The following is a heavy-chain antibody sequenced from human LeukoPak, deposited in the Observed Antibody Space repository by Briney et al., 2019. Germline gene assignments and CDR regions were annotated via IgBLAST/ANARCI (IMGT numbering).Heavy chain of an antibody. CDR1: GFTFSSYS. CDR3: ARALTAAAGSYYYYYYGMDV. D-gene: IGHD6-13*01. J-gene: IGHJ6*02. V-gene: IGHV3-21*01. Sequence: SGGSLRLSCAASGFTFSSYSMNWVRQAPGKGLEWVSSISSSSSYIYYADSVKGRFTISRDNAKNSLYLQMNSLRAEDTAVYYCARALTAAAGSYYYYYYGMDVWGRGPRSPSP. CDR2: ISSSSSYI.